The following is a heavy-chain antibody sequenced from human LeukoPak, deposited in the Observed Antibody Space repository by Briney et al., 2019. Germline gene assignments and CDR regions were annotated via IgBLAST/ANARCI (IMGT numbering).Heavy chain of an antibody. V-gene: IGHV4-31*03. CDR3: ASSYYYDSSGYYDLFDY. CDR2: IYYSGST. CDR1: GGSISSGDYY. D-gene: IGHD3-22*01. J-gene: IGHJ4*02. Sequence: PSQTLSLTCTVSGGSISSGDYYWSWIRQHPGKGLEWIGYIYYSGSTYYNLSLKSRVTISVDTSKNQFSLKLSSVTAADTAVYYCASSYYYDSSGYYDLFDYWGQGTLVTVSS.